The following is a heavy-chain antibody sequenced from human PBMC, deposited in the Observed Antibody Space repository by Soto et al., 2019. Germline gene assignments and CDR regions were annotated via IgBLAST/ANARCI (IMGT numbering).Heavy chain of an antibody. CDR3: AREEVPQWFNRGYYGMDV. D-gene: IGHD7-27*01. V-gene: IGHV4-34*01. J-gene: IGHJ6*02. CDR1: GGSFSGYY. CDR2: INHSGST. Sequence: TSETLSLTCAVYGGSFSGYYWTWIRQPPGKGLEWIGDINHSGSTNYNSSLKSRVTISVDTSKNQLSLILKSVTAADTAVYYCAREEVPQWFNRGYYGMDVWGQGTTVTVSS.